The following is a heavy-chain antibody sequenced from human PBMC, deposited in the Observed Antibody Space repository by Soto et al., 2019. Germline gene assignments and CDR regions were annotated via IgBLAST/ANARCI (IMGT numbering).Heavy chain of an antibody. CDR2: IYYSGST. D-gene: IGHD5-18*01. Sequence: PSETLSLTCTVSGGSISSGCYYWSWIRQHPGKGLEWIGYIYYSGSTNYNPSLKSRVTISVDKSKNQFSLKLNSVTAADTAVYFCARAMVTIDYWGQGTLVTVSS. CDR1: GGSISSGCYY. J-gene: IGHJ4*02. V-gene: IGHV4-31*03. CDR3: ARAMVTIDY.